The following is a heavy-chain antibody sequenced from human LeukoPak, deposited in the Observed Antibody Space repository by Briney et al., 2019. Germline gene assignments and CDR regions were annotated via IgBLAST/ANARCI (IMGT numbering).Heavy chain of an antibody. Sequence: ASVKVSCKASGYTFTGYYMHWVRQAPGQGLEWMGWINPNSGGTNYAQKFQGRVAMTRDTSISTAYMELSRLRSDDTAVYYCARDRRDGWFGELFYYYYYYMDVWGKGTTVTVSS. CDR1: GYTFTGYY. V-gene: IGHV1-2*02. CDR3: ARDRRDGWFGELFYYYYYYMDV. J-gene: IGHJ6*03. D-gene: IGHD3-10*01. CDR2: INPNSGGT.